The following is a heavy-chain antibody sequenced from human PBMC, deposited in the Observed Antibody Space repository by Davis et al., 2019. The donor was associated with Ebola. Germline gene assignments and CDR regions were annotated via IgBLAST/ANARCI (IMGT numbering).Heavy chain of an antibody. V-gene: IGHV2-70*01. CDR1: GFSLSSSGMS. CDR2: IDSGDDK. CDR3: ARERPQSYYYDSSGFDY. J-gene: IGHJ4*02. Sequence: SGPTLVKPTQTLTLTCSFSGFSLSSSGMSLSWIRQPSGKALEWLAPIDSGDDKYYSTSLKTRLTISKDTSKNQVVLTMTELDPVDTATYYCARERPQSYYYDSSGFDYWGQGTLVTVSS. D-gene: IGHD3-22*01.